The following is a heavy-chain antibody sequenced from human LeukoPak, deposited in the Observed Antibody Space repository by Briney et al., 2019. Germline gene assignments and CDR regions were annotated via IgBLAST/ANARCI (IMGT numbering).Heavy chain of an antibody. V-gene: IGHV3-30-3*01. D-gene: IGHD3-16*01. J-gene: IGHJ4*02. CDR1: GFTFSTYA. Sequence: PGGSLRLSCAASGFTFSTYAIHWVRQAPGKGLEWVAVISNDGNNKYYADSVKGRFTISRDNSNNTLYLQMSSLTTGDTAVYYCAQRGGLDYWGQGTLVTVSS. CDR3: AQRGGLDY. CDR2: ISNDGNNK.